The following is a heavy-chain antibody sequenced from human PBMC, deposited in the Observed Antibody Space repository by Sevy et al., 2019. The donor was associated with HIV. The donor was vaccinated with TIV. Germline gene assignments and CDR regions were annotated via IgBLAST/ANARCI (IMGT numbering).Heavy chain of an antibody. Sequence: GGSLRLSCAASGFTFSSYGMHWVRQAPGKGLEWVAVISYDGSNKYYAHSVKGRFTISRDNSKNTLYLQMNSLRAQDTAVYYCAAIGSYYYYGMDVWGQGTTVTVSS. CDR1: GFTFSSYG. V-gene: IGHV3-30*03. CDR3: AAIGSYYYYGMDV. CDR2: ISYDGSNK. J-gene: IGHJ6*02.